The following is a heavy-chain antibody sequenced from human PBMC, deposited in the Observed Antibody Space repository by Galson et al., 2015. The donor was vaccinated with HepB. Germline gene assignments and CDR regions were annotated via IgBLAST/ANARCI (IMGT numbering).Heavy chain of an antibody. Sequence: LRLSCAASGFTFSGSAIHWVRQASGKGPEWVGRIRTKANSYATAYGASVKGRFTISRDDSKNTAYLQMNSLKTEDTAVYYCIKPTGGYGMDVWGQGTTVTVSS. CDR3: IKPTGGYGMDV. V-gene: IGHV3-73*01. J-gene: IGHJ6*02. CDR2: IRTKANSYAT. D-gene: IGHD3-16*01. CDR1: GFTFSGSA.